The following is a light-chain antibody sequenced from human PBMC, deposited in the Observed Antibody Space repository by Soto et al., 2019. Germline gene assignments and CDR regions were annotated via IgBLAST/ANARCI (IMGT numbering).Light chain of an antibody. V-gene: IGKV1-39*01. Sequence: DIQMTQSPSSLSASIGDRVTMTCRASQSISTFLNWYQQKPGKAPKLLIYAASRLESGVPSRFSGSGSGTEFTLIISNLQPEDSGTYFCQQGNRTPQTFGQGTNLEIK. J-gene: IGKJ2*01. CDR2: AAS. CDR3: QQGNRTPQT. CDR1: QSISTF.